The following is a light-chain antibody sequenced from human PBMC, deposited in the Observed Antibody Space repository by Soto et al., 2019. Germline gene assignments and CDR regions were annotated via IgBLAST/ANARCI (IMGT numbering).Light chain of an antibody. CDR3: QQYGRTPLT. CDR1: QSVGNNY. V-gene: IGKV3-20*01. J-gene: IGKJ4*01. Sequence: EIVLTQSPGTLSLSPGEGATLSCRASQSVGNNYLAWYQQKPGQAPRFLMYDASTRATGIPDRFSGSGSGTDFPLPISRLESEDFAVYYCQQYGRTPLTFGGGTKVEIK. CDR2: DAS.